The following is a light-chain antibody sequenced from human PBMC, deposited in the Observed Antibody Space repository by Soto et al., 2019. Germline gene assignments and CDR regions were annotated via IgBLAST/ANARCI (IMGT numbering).Light chain of an antibody. CDR2: GAS. CDR1: QSVSYSY. Sequence: EIVLTQSPGTLSLSPGERATLSCRASQSVSYSYLAWYQQKPGQAPRLLIYGASSRATGIPDRFSGSGSGTIFTLTISILEPEDFAVYYCQQYGSPPLAFGGGTKVEIK. J-gene: IGKJ4*01. CDR3: QQYGSPPLA. V-gene: IGKV3-20*01.